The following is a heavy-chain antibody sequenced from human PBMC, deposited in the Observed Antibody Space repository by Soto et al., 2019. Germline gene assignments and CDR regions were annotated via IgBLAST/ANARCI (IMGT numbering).Heavy chain of an antibody. CDR2: LYWNDDK. J-gene: IGHJ5*02. Sequence: ASGLTRDHPTQTLTLTLIFSGFPLTNRGGGVGWIRQPPGKALEWLGFLYWNDDKRYSPSLKSRLTITKDTSKNQVVLTMTNMDPVDTATYYCAKSGSSGWYGWFDPWGQGTLVTVSS. CDR1: GFPLTNRGGG. V-gene: IGHV2-5*01. D-gene: IGHD6-19*01. CDR3: AKSGSSGWYGWFDP.